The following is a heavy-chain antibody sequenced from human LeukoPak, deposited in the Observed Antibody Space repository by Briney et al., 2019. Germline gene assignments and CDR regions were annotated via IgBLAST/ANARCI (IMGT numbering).Heavy chain of an antibody. V-gene: IGHV4-34*01. Sequence: SETLSLTCAVYGGSFSGYYWSWIRPPPGKGLEWIGEINHSGSTNYNPSLKSRVTISVDTSKNQFSLKLSSVTAADTAVYYCARRYDYVWGSYRYTGPNWFDPWGQGPLVPVSS. J-gene: IGHJ5*02. CDR3: ARRYDYVWGSYRYTGPNWFDP. D-gene: IGHD3-16*02. CDR2: INHSGST. CDR1: GGSFSGYY.